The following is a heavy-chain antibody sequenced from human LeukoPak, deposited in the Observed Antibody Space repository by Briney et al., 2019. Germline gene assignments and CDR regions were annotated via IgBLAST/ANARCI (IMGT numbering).Heavy chain of an antibody. Sequence: GGSLRLSCVGSRFPPRKYAMSWVRQAPGKGLEGVSGISGSGGSKYYADSVRGRVTISRDNSKDKLFLQMSSLRADDTAKYYCAKEPEPFLEWHFDNWGQGTLVIVSS. V-gene: IGHV3-23*01. CDR2: ISGSGGSK. CDR3: AKEPEPFLEWHFDN. J-gene: IGHJ4*02. CDR1: RFPPRKYA. D-gene: IGHD3-3*02.